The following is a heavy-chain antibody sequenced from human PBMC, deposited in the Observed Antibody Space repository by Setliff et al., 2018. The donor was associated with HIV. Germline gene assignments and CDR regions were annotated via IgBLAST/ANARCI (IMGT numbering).Heavy chain of an antibody. Sequence: GASVKVSCKASGYTFTSYAIFWVRQAPGRRLEWMGWINAGNGNTKYSQTFQGRVTITRDTSATTAYMELSSLRSEDTAVYWCASGKGVGGVIITGGLDVWGKGTTVTVSS. D-gene: IGHD3-10*01. J-gene: IGHJ6*04. CDR3: ASGKGVGGVIITGGLDV. V-gene: IGHV1-3*01. CDR2: INAGNGNT. CDR1: GYTFTSYA.